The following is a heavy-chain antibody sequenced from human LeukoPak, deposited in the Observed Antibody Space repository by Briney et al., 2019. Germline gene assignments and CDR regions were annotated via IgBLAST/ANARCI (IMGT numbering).Heavy chain of an antibody. V-gene: IGHV3-15*01. J-gene: IGHJ6*03. CDR3: TNAPRYYYYMDV. CDR1: GFSFSNAW. CDR2: IKSKTDGGTT. Sequence: GGSLRLSCAASGFSFSNAWMSWVRQAPGTGLEWVGRIKSKTDGGTTDYAAPVKGRFTISRDDSKNTLYLQMNSLKTEDTAVYYCTNAPRYYYYMDVWGKGTTVTVSS.